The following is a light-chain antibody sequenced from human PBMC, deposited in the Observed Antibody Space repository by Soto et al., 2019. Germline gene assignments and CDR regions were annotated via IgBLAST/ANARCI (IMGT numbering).Light chain of an antibody. CDR1: QTISSC. CDR2: KAS. V-gene: IGKV1-5*03. J-gene: IGKJ1*01. Sequence: DSQITQSRSTLSGSVGDRVTMTCRASQTISSCLAWYQQKPGKAPKLLIYKASTLQSGIPSRFSGSGSGTEFTLTISRLQPDDFATYYCQQYNSSSGAFGQGTKVDIK. CDR3: QQYNSSSGA.